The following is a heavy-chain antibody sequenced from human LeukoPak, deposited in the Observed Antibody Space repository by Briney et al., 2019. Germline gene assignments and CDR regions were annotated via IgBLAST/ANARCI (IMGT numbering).Heavy chain of an antibody. CDR2: INCNVCST. D-gene: IGHD3-3*01. CDR1: GFTFDDYG. CDR3: SRNFWSGYSGAFDI. V-gene: IGHV3-20*04. Sequence: PGGSLRLSCAAFGFTFDDYGMSWVRQAPGKGLEWVSCINCNVCSTGYADSVKCRFTISRDNAKNSLYLQMNSLRAEDTALYYCSRNFWSGYSGAFDIWGQGTMVTVSS. J-gene: IGHJ3*02.